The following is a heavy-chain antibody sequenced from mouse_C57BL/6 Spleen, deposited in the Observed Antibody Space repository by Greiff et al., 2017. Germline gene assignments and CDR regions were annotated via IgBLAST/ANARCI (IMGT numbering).Heavy chain of an antibody. D-gene: IGHD1-1*01. CDR3: ARYPHYYGSSYAWFAY. CDR1: GFTFTDYY. Sequence: EVTVVESGGGLVQPGGSLSLSCAASGFTFTDYYMSWVRQPPWKALEWLGFIRNKDNGYTTEYSASVQGRFTISRDNSQSVRYLRMKALRAEDSATYCCARYPHYYGSSYAWFAYWGQGTLVTVSA. CDR2: IRNKDNGYTT. V-gene: IGHV7-3*01. J-gene: IGHJ3*01.